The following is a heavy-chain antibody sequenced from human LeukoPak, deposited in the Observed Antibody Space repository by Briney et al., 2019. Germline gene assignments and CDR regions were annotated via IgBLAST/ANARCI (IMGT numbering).Heavy chain of an antibody. Sequence: ASVNVSCKASGYTFTGYYMHWVRQAPGQGLEWMGWINPNSGGTNYAQKFQGRVTMTRDTSISTAYMELSSLRSEDTAVYYCARLYGSGSYYNVRWFDPWGQGTLVTVSS. D-gene: IGHD3-10*01. V-gene: IGHV1-2*02. J-gene: IGHJ5*02. CDR3: ARLYGSGSYYNVRWFDP. CDR1: GYTFTGYY. CDR2: INPNSGGT.